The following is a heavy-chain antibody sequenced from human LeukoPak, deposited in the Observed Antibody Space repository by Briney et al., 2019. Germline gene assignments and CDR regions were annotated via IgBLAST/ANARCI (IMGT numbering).Heavy chain of an antibody. J-gene: IGHJ6*02. V-gene: IGHV1-2*02. CDR3: ARGYSYGYYYYGMDV. D-gene: IGHD5-18*01. Sequence: GASVKVFCKASGYTFTGYYMHWVRQAPGQGLEWMGWINPNSGGTNYAQKFQGRVTMTRDTSISTAYMELSRLRSDDTAVYYCARGYSYGYYYYGMDVWGQGTTVTVSS. CDR2: INPNSGGT. CDR1: GYTFTGYY.